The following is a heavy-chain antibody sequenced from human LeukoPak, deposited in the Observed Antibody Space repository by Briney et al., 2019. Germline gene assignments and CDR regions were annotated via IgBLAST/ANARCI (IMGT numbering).Heavy chain of an antibody. CDR2: IYYSGST. CDR3: ARERYYYDSSGYLYYFDY. V-gene: IGHV4-39*02. D-gene: IGHD3-22*01. Sequence: SETLSLTCTVSGGSISSSSYYWGWIRQPPGKGLEWIGSIYYSGSTYYNPSLKSRVTISVDTSKNQFSLKLSSVTAADTAVYYCARERYYYDSSGYLYYFDYWGQGTLVTVSS. CDR1: GGSISSSSYY. J-gene: IGHJ4*02.